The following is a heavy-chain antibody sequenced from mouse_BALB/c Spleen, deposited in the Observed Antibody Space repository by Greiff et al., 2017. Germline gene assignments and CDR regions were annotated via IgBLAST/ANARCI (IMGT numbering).Heavy chain of an antibody. V-gene: IGHV5-6*02. CDR3: ARRDGNYAMDD. CDR1: GFTFSSYG. D-gene: IGHD2-1*01. Sequence: EVKLVESGGDLVKPGGSLKLSCAASGFTFSSYGMSWVRQTPDKRLEWVATISSGGSYTYYPDSVKGRFTISRDNAKNTLYLQMSSLKSEDTAMYYCARRDGNYAMDDWGQGTSVTVSS. CDR2: ISSGGSYT. J-gene: IGHJ4*01.